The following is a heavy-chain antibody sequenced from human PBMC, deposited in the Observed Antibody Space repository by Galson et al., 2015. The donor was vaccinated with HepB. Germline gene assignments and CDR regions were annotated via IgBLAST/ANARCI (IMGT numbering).Heavy chain of an antibody. CDR2: ISSSSSTI. CDR3: ARAGVAVAGRFDP. V-gene: IGHV3-48*02. CDR1: SFTFSGYS. J-gene: IGHJ5*02. D-gene: IGHD6-19*01. Sequence: SLRLSCAASSFTFSGYSINWVRQAPGTWLELVSYISSSSSTIYYADSVHSRFTISRDNAKNSLYLQMNSLRDEDTAVYYCARAGVAVAGRFDPWGQGTLVTVSS.